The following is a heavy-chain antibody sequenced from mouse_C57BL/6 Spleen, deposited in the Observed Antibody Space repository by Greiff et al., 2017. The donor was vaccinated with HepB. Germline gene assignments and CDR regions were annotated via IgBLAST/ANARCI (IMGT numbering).Heavy chain of an antibody. CDR2: IYPGDGDT. D-gene: IGHD2-4*01. V-gene: IGHV1-80*01. CDR3: ARANYDYDDY. J-gene: IGHJ2*01. Sequence: VMLVESGAELVKPGASVKISCKASGYAFSSYWMNWVKQRPGKGLEWIGQIYPGDGDTNYNGKFKGKATLTADKSSSTAYMQLSSLTSEDSAVYFCARANYDYDDYWGQGTTLTVSS. CDR1: GYAFSSYW.